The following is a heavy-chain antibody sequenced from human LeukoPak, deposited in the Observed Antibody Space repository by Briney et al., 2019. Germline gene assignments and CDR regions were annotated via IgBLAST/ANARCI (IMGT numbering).Heavy chain of an antibody. V-gene: IGHV4-39*01. D-gene: IGHD3-9*01. CDR1: GGSLRSSSFY. CDR3: TRGSYDVLTGYSTLGEF. Sequence: PSETLSLTCTVSGGSLRSSSFYWGWIRQARGEGLEWVASMYYSGTTYYNPSLKSRVTISADTSKKRFSLKLRSVTAADTAVYYCTRGSYDVLTGYSTLGEFWGQGTLVIVSS. CDR2: MYYSGTT. J-gene: IGHJ1*01.